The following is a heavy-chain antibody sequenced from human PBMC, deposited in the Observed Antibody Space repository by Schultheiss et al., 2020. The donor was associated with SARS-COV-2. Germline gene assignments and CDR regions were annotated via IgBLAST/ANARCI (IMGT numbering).Heavy chain of an antibody. CDR3: ASWGGYSYDDAFDI. J-gene: IGHJ3*02. CDR1: GGSFSGYY. Sequence: SETLSLTCAVYGGSFSGYYWSWIRQPPGKGLEWIGEINHSGSTNYNPSLKSRVTISVDTSKNQFSLKLSSVTAADTAVYYCASWGGYSYDDAFDIWGQGTMVTVSS. D-gene: IGHD5-18*01. V-gene: IGHV4-34*01. CDR2: INHSGST.